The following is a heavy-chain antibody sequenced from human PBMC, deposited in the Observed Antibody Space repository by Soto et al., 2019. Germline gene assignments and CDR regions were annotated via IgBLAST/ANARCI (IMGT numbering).Heavy chain of an antibody. V-gene: IGHV3-30*18. J-gene: IGHJ4*02. CDR2: VSSDGSGK. CDR3: AKLYGDNGQSEIDY. D-gene: IGHD4-17*01. Sequence: PGGSLRLSCVASGFTFSNHGMHWVRQAPGKGLEWVAVVSSDGSGKIYADSVRGRFTISRDNSKNTLYLQMDSLGAEDTAVYYCAKLYGDNGQSEIDYWGQGALVTVSS. CDR1: GFTFSNHG.